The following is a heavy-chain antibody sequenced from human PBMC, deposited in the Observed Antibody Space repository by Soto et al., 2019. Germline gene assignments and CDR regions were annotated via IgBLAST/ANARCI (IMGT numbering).Heavy chain of an antibody. CDR1: GFTFSSYA. CDR2: VSGSGGST. J-gene: IGHJ4*02. V-gene: IGHV3-23*01. D-gene: IGHD5-18*01. CDR3: ARGYSYTQPVFDY. Sequence: GGSLRLSCAASGFTFSSYAMTWVRQAPGKGLEWVSTVSGSGGSTYYADSVKGRFTISRDNSKNTLYLQMDSLRADDTAVYYCARGYSYTQPVFDYWGLGTLVTVSS.